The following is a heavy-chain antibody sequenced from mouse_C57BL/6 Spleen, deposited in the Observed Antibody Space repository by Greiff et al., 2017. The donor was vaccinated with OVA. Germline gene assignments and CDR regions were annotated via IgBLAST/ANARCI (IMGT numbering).Heavy chain of an antibody. J-gene: IGHJ1*03. CDR1: GYSITSGYY. Sequence: ESGPGLVKPSQSLSLTCSVTGYSITSGYYWNWIRQFPGNKLEWMGYISYDGSNNYNPSLKNRISITRDTSKNQFFLKLNSVTTEDTATYYCARGDTTVVERYFDVWGTGTTVTVSS. D-gene: IGHD1-1*01. CDR3: ARGDTTVVERYFDV. V-gene: IGHV3-6*01. CDR2: ISYDGSN.